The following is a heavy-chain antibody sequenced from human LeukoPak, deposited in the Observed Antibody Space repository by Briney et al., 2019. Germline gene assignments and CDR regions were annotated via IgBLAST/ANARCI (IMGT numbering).Heavy chain of an antibody. J-gene: IGHJ6*03. CDR1: GFTFDDYG. Sequence: GGSLRLSCAASGFTFDDYGMSWVRQAPGKGLEWVSGINWNGGSTGYADSVKGRFTISRDNAKNSLYLQMNSLRAEDTALYYCARVNPVVVAAGNHYYYMDVWGKGTTVTVSS. V-gene: IGHV3-20*04. CDR3: ARVNPVVVAAGNHYYYMDV. CDR2: INWNGGST. D-gene: IGHD2-15*01.